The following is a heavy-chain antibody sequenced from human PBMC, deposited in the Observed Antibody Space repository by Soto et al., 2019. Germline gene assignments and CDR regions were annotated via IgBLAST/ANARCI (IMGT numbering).Heavy chain of an antibody. D-gene: IGHD6-13*01. CDR3: ARGGGDGVYRPLDY. CDR1: GFTFSSHA. CDR2: ISYDGTNK. J-gene: IGHJ4*02. Sequence: PGGSLRLSCAASGFTFSSHAMYWVRQAPGKGLEWLALISYDGTNKYYADSVKGRFTISRDDFKDTLFLQMNSLRPEDTAVYYCARGGGDGVYRPLDYWGQGSLVTVSS. V-gene: IGHV3-30-3*01.